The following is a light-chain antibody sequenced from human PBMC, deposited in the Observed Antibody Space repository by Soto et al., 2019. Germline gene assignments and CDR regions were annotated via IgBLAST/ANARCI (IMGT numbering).Light chain of an antibody. CDR2: ALT. V-gene: IGKV3-11*01. CDR3: QQRYNWPVT. Sequence: EIVLTQSPATLSLSPGERATLSCRASQSITNYLGWYQQKPGQAPRLLIYALTNRATGIPARFSGSGSGTDFTLTISSLEPEDFSVYYCQQRYNWPVTFGQGTRLEIK. CDR1: QSITNY. J-gene: IGKJ5*01.